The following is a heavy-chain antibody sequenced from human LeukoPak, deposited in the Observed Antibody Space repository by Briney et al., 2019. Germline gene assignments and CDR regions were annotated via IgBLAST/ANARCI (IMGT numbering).Heavy chain of an antibody. CDR1: GGTFSSYA. CDR2: INAGNGNT. CDR3: AIHCSGGSCSRSYYFDY. Sequence: ASVKVSCKASGGTFSSYAISWVRQAPGQGLEWMGWINAGNGNTKYSQKFQDRITFTSDTSASTAYMELSSLRSEDTAVYYCAIHCSGGSCSRSYYFDYWGQGTLVTVSS. V-gene: IGHV1-3*01. J-gene: IGHJ4*02. D-gene: IGHD2-15*01.